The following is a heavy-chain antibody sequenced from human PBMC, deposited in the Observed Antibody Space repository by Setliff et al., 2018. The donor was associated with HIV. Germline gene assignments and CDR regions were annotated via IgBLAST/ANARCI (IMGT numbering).Heavy chain of an antibody. V-gene: IGHV3-15*01. D-gene: IGHD5-18*01. CDR1: GFTFTNAW. Sequence: GGSLRLSCAASGFTFTNAWMSWVRQGPGKGLEWVGRIKSKTDGGTTDYAAPVKGRFTISREDSKNTLYLHMNSLKIEDTGVYYCTTTTGNSYGSFDYWGQGTLVTVSS. CDR2: IKSKTDGGTT. J-gene: IGHJ4*02. CDR3: TTTTGNSYGSFDY.